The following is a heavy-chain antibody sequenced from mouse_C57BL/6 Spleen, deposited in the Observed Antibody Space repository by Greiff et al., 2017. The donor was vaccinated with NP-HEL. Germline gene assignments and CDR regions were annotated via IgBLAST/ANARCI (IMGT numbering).Heavy chain of an antibody. Sequence: QVHVKQSGAELVKPGASVKLSCKASGYTFTSYWMHWVKQRPGRGLEWIGRIDPNSGGTKYNEKFKSKATLTVDKPSSTAYMQLSSLTSEDSAVYYWAREDYYGSSYWYFDVWGTGTTVTVSS. CDR1: GYTFTSYW. CDR3: AREDYYGSSYWYFDV. J-gene: IGHJ1*03. D-gene: IGHD1-1*01. V-gene: IGHV1-72*01. CDR2: IDPNSGGT.